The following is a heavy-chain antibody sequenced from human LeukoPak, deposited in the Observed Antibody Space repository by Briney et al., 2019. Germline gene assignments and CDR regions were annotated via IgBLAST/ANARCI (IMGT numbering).Heavy chain of an antibody. Sequence: SETLSLTCTVSGGSISSSSYYWGWIRQPPGKGLEWIGSIYYSGSTYYNPSLKSRVTISVYTSKNQFSLKLSSVTAADTAVYYCARHTSTIFGVVIIPRCFDYWGQGTLVTVSS. V-gene: IGHV4-39*01. J-gene: IGHJ4*02. CDR1: GGSISSSSYY. CDR3: ARHTSTIFGVVIIPRCFDY. CDR2: IYYSGST. D-gene: IGHD3-3*01.